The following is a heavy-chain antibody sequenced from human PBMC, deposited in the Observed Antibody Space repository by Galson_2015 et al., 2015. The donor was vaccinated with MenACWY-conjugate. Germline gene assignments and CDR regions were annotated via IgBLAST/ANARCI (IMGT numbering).Heavy chain of an antibody. J-gene: IGHJ4*02. V-gene: IGHV3-21*04. CDR2: ISGGGSDT. D-gene: IGHD3-10*01. CDR3: AREYYGWGSFWP. CDR1: GFTFSNYV. Sequence: SCAASGFTFSNYVMTWVRQAPGKGLDWVSSISGGGSDTSYAGSVRGRFTISRDNAKNSLYLQMNSLRVDDTAVYYCAREYYGWGSFWPWGQGTLVIISS.